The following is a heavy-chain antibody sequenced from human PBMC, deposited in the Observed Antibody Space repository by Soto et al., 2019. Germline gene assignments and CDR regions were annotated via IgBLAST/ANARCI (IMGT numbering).Heavy chain of an antibody. Sequence: GGSLRLSCAASGFTFSSYAMSWVRQAPGKGLEWVSAISGSGGSTYYADSVKGRFTISRDNSKNTLYLQMNSLRAEDTAVYYCAKDPYSYDYVWGSYRYTLYWGQGTLVTVSS. D-gene: IGHD3-16*02. CDR2: ISGSGGST. J-gene: IGHJ4*02. V-gene: IGHV3-23*01. CDR1: GFTFSSYA. CDR3: AKDPYSYDYVWGSYRYTLY.